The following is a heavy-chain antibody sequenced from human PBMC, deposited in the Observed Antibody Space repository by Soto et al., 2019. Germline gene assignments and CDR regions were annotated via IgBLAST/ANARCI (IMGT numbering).Heavy chain of an antibody. CDR2: IYYSGST. CDR3: ARDSGYGSGSYYNGYFDY. Sequence: SETLSLTCTVSGGSISSGDYYWSWIRQPPGKGLEWIGYIYYSGSTYYNPSLKSRVTISVDTSKNQFSLKLSSVTAADTAVYYCARDSGYGSGSYYNGYFDYWGQGTLVTVSS. D-gene: IGHD3-10*01. CDR1: GGSISSGDYY. J-gene: IGHJ4*02. V-gene: IGHV4-30-4*01.